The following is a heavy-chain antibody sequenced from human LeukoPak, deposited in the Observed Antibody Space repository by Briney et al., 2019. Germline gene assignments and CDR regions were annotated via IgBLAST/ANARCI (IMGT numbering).Heavy chain of an antibody. CDR1: GYTFDEKH. Sequence: ASVKVSCKASGYTFDEKHIQRVRQAPGQRPEWMGWINPKSGATDSAQQFQGRLTMTRDTSIGTASMDLSGLRLEDPGIYYCARAGDESTGHYDSLHFWGQGTMVTVSS. D-gene: IGHD2-8*02. CDR2: INPKSGAT. CDR3: ARAGDESTGHYDSLHF. J-gene: IGHJ3*01. V-gene: IGHV1-2*02.